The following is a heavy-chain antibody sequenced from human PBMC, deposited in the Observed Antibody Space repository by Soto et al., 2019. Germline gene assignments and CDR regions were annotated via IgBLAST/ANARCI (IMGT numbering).Heavy chain of an antibody. CDR1: GGTFSSYA. V-gene: IGHV1-69*06. Sequence: SVKVSCKASGGTFSSYAISWGRQAPVQGLEWMGGIIPIFGTANYAQKFQGRVTITADKSTSTAYMELSSLRSEDTAVYYCARAALRFLEWLLLFDYWGQGTLVTVSS. CDR2: IIPIFGTA. J-gene: IGHJ4*02. CDR3: ARAALRFLEWLLLFDY. D-gene: IGHD3-3*01.